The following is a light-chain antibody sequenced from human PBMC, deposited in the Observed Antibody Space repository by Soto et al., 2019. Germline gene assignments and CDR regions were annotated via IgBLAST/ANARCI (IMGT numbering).Light chain of an antibody. Sequence: EIMMTQSPATLSVSPGERATVSCRASQSVRNNLAWYQQRRGQAPRLLIYYASTRATGVPDRFSGSGSGTEFTLTITSLQSEYSALYYCQQYNNWPPITFGQGTRLEIK. CDR1: QSVRNN. J-gene: IGKJ5*01. CDR3: QQYNNWPPIT. V-gene: IGKV3-15*01. CDR2: YAS.